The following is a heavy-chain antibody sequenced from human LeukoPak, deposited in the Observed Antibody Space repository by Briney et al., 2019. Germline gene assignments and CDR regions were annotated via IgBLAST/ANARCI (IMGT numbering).Heavy chain of an antibody. D-gene: IGHD4-17*01. V-gene: IGHV1-2*02. CDR3: ARVGATTVTTRDAFDI. J-gene: IGHJ3*02. Sequence: GASVKVSCKASGYTFTGYYMHWVRQAPGQGLEWMGWINPNSGGTNYAQKFQGRVTMTRDTSISTAYMELSRLRSDDTAVYYCARVGATTVTTRDAFDIWGQGTMVTVSS. CDR2: INPNSGGT. CDR1: GYTFTGYY.